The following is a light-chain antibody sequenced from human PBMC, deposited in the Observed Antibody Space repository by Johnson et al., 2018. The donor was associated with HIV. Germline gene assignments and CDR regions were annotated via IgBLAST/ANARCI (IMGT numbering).Light chain of an antibody. CDR3: GAWDSSLGAHYV. CDR2: EKN. CDR1: SSNIGNNY. Sequence: QSVLTQPPSVSAATGQKVTISCSGSSSNIGNNYVSWYQQVPGTAPKLLIYEKNKRPSGIPDRFSASMSGTSATLDITGLQTGDEGYDYCGAWDSSLGAHYVFGTGTRVTVL. V-gene: IGLV1-51*02. J-gene: IGLJ1*01.